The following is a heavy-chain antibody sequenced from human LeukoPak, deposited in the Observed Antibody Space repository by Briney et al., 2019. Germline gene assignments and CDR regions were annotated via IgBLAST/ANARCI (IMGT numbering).Heavy chain of an antibody. CDR1: GGSISSYY. Sequence: SETLSLTCTVSGGSISSYYWSWIRQPPGKGLEWIGYIYYSGSTNYNPSLKSRVTISVDTSKNQFSLKLSSVTAADTAVYYCATYSDGWHYFDYWGQGTLVTVSS. CDR3: ATYSDGWHYFDY. CDR2: IYYSGST. D-gene: IGHD5-24*01. V-gene: IGHV4-59*08. J-gene: IGHJ4*02.